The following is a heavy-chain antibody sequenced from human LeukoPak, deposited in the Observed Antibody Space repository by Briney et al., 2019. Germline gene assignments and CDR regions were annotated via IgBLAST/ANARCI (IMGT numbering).Heavy chain of an antibody. Sequence: GGSLRLSCAASGFTFSSYAMSWVRQAPGKGLDWVSTLSGSFGSTYYADSVKGRFTISRDNSKNTLYLQMNSLRAEDTAVYYCAKEPPPIEYYYDSSGYFLDWGQGTLVTVSS. J-gene: IGHJ1*01. CDR2: LSGSFGST. CDR1: GFTFSSYA. V-gene: IGHV3-23*01. D-gene: IGHD3-22*01. CDR3: AKEPPPIEYYYDSSGYFLD.